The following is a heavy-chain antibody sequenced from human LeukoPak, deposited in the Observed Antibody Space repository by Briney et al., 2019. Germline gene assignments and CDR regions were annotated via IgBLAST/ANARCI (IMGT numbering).Heavy chain of an antibody. V-gene: IGHV1-24*01. CDR2: FDPEDGET. D-gene: IGHD6-13*01. J-gene: IGHJ4*02. CDR1: GYTLTELS. CDR3: ATDFYSSSWYGLTRY. Sequence: ASVKVSCKVSGYTLTELSMHWVRQAPGKGLEWMGGFDPEDGETIYAQKFQGGVTMTEDTSTDTAYMELSSLRSEDTAVYYCATDFYSSSWYGLTRYWGQGTLVTVSS.